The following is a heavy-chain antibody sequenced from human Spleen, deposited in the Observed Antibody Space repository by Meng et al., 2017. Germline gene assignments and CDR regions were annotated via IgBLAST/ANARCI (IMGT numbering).Heavy chain of an antibody. D-gene: IGHD5-12*01. J-gene: IGHJ4*02. CDR1: GFPFSDYY. CDR2: ISPSGPNI. CDR3: ARDVGTMTDYDY. Sequence: GSLRLSCAASGFPFSDYYMAWIRQAPGKGLEWVSSISPSGPNIHYADSLKGRFTISRDNAKNSLSLQMNSLRVEDTAVYYCARDVGTMTDYDYWGQGTLVTVSS. V-gene: IGHV3-11*04.